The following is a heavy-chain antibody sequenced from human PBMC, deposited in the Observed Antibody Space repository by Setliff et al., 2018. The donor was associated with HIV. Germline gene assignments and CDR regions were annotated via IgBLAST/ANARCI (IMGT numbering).Heavy chain of an antibody. CDR3: ARRLQFLEFLHGVGGLDV. CDR1: GGSISSGSYY. J-gene: IGHJ6*02. D-gene: IGHD3-3*01. Sequence: KASETLSLTCTVSGGSISSGSYYWSWIRQPAGKGLEWIGRIYTSGSTNYNPSLKSRVTISVDMSKNQFSLKLSSVTAADTAVYYCARRLQFLEFLHGVGGLDVWGQGTTVTVSS. V-gene: IGHV4-61*02. CDR2: IYTSGST.